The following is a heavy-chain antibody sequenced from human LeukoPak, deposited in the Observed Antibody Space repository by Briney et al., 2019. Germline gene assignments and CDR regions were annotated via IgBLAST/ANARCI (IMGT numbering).Heavy chain of an antibody. CDR3: AKEGYSSSWTVRYYYYMDV. J-gene: IGHJ6*03. V-gene: IGHV3-23*01. Sequence: PGGSLRLSCAASGFTFSSYAMSGVREAPGKGLDWVSASSGSGGSTYYADSVKGRFTISRDNSKNTLYLQMNSLRAEDTAVYYCAKEGYSSSWTVRYYYYMDVWGKGTTVTVSS. CDR2: SSGSGGST. D-gene: IGHD6-13*01. CDR1: GFTFSSYA.